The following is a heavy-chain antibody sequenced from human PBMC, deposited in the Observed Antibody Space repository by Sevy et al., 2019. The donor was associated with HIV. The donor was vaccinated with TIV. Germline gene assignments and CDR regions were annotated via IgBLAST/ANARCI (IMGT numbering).Heavy chain of an antibody. CDR3: ARDRHQVAHPLWSGMDV. D-gene: IGHD2-21*01. V-gene: IGHV4-31*03. Sequence: SETLSLTCTVSGGSIISGGYYWSWIRQHPGKGLEWIGCIYYSGSTYYNPSLKSRISIFVDTSKKQFSLNLTSAIAADTAVYYCARDRHQVAHPLWSGMDVWGQGITVTVSS. J-gene: IGHJ6*02. CDR2: IYYSGST. CDR1: GGSIISGGYY.